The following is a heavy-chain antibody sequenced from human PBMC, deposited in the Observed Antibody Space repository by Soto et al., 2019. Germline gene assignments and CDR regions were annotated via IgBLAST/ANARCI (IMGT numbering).Heavy chain of an antibody. CDR2: IYHSGST. CDR3: ARAYSKGYCTNGVCYRGVDWFDP. Sequence: QLQLQESGSGLVKPSQTLSLTCAVSGGSISSGGYSWSWIRQPPGKGLEGIGYIYHSGSTYYNPSLKSRVTISVDRSKNQFSLKLSSVTAADTVVYYCARAYSKGYCTNGVCYRGVDWFDPWGQGTLVTVSS. J-gene: IGHJ5*02. D-gene: IGHD2-8*01. CDR1: GGSISSGGYS. V-gene: IGHV4-30-2*01.